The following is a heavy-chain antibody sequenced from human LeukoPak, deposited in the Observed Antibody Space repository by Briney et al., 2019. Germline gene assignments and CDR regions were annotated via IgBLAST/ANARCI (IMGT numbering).Heavy chain of an antibody. V-gene: IGHV1-69*13. CDR1: GGTFSSYP. CDR3: ARSAGPVIVPAAIGASGHYYYMDV. Sequence: GASVKVSCKASGGTFSSYPFTWVRQAPGQGLEWMGEITPIFGAANYAQTFQGRVTITADESTSTVFMELSSLRSEDSAVYYCARSAGPVIVPAAIGASGHYYYMDVWDKGTTVTVSS. D-gene: IGHD2-2*02. J-gene: IGHJ6*03. CDR2: ITPIFGAA.